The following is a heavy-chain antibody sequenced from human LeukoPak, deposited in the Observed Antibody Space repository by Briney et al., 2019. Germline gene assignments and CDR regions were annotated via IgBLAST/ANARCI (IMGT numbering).Heavy chain of an antibody. D-gene: IGHD4-23*01. CDR2: IYSGGTT. CDR1: GFTGSSIY. Sequence: GGSLRLSCAASGFTGSSIYMSWVRQAPGKGLEWVSLIYSGGTTYYADSVKGRFTISRDNSKNTLYLQMNSLRAEDTAVYYCARRAGGYSHPYDYWGQGILVTVSS. V-gene: IGHV3-53*01. CDR3: ARRAGGYSHPYDY. J-gene: IGHJ4*02.